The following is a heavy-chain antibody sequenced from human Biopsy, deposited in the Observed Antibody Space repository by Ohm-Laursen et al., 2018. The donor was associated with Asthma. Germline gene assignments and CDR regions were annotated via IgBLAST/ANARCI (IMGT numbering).Heavy chain of an antibody. CDR3: AREVSTVDYGYYYFAMDV. CDR2: ISPIFGSI. D-gene: IGHD4-17*01. J-gene: IGHJ6*02. CDR1: GGTLNNYA. Sequence: SVKVSCKSSGGTLNNYAINWVRQAPGQGLEWMGGISPIFGSIKYAQKFQDRVTITADESTSSAYMELSSLRSEDSAVYYCAREVSTVDYGYYYFAMDVWGQGTTVTVSS. V-gene: IGHV1-69*13.